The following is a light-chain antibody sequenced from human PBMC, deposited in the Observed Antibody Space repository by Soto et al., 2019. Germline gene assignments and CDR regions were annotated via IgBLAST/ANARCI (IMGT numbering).Light chain of an antibody. CDR2: DAS. J-gene: IGKJ4*01. CDR3: AQYDNHLFA. V-gene: IGKV1-33*01. Sequence: DIQMTQSPSSLSASVGDRVTITCQASQDISNYLNWYQQKPGKAPKLLIYDASNLETGVPSRFSRRGSATYFSATITSLQPGEIAADYYAQYDNHLFAFGGGTKVEIK. CDR1: QDISNY.